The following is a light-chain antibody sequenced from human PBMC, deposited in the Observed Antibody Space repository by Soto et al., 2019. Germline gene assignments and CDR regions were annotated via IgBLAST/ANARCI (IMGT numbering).Light chain of an antibody. J-gene: IGLJ1*01. Sequence: QSVLTQPPSVSGAPGQRVTISCTGSSSNIGAGYDVHWYQQLPGTAPKLLIYGNSNRPSGVPDRFSGSKSGTSASLAITGLQAEDEADYYCQSYDSSLSGPFFGTGTKATVL. V-gene: IGLV1-40*01. CDR1: SSNIGAGYD. CDR3: QSYDSSLSGPF. CDR2: GNS.